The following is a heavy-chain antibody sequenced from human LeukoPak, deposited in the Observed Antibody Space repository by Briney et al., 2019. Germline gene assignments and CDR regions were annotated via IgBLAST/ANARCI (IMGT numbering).Heavy chain of an antibody. CDR2: INSDGNST. D-gene: IGHD6-19*01. CDR3: ARDESSGWTPLFDY. J-gene: IGHJ4*02. V-gene: IGHV3-74*01. Sequence: GGSLRLSCAASGFTFSSYWMHWVRQAPGKGLVWVSRINSDGNSTIYADSVKGRFTISRANAKNTLYLQMNSLRAEDTVVYYCARDESSGWTPLFDYWGQGTLVTVSS. CDR1: GFTFSSYW.